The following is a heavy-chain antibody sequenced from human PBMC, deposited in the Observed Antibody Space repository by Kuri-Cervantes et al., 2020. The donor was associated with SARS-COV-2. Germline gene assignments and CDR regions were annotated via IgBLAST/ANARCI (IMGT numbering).Heavy chain of an antibody. CDR3: ARVAGLAGAAAIRGHFDY. CDR2: ISGSGGYT. CDR1: GFTFSIYA. V-gene: IGHV3-23*01. J-gene: IGHJ4*02. D-gene: IGHD6-13*01. Sequence: GGSLRLSCAASGFTFSIYAMNWVRQAPGKGLEWVSAISGSGGYTYYADSVKGRFTISRDNSKNTLSLQMNSLRAEDTAVYYCARVAGLAGAAAIRGHFDYWGQGTLVTVSS.